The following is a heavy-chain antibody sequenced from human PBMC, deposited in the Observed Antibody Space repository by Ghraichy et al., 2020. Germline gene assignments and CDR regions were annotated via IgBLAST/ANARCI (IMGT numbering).Heavy chain of an antibody. V-gene: IGHV6-1*01. CDR3: ARDKMAVNWFDP. CDR1: GDSVSSNSAA. J-gene: IGHJ5*02. D-gene: IGHD2-8*01. Sequence: SQTLLTCAISGDSVSSNSAAWNWIRQSPSRGLEWLGRTYYRSMWYNDYAISVKSRITINPDTSKNQFSLQLNSVTPEDTAEYYCARDKMAVNWFDPWGQGNLVTVSS. CDR2: TYYRSMWYN.